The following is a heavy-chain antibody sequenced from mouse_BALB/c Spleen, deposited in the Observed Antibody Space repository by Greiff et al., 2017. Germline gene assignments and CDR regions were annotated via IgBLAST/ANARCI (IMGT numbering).Heavy chain of an antibody. D-gene: IGHD1-2*01. CDR2: IRLKSNNYAT. CDR3: TRNDYGYGY. V-gene: IGHV6-6*02. CDR1: GFTFSNYW. Sequence: EVQGVESGGGLVQPGGSMKLSCVASGFTFSNYWMNWVRQSPEKGLEWVAEIRLKSNNYATHYAESVKGRFTISRDDSKSSVYLQMNNLRAEDTGIYYCTRNDYGYGYWGQGTTLTVSS. J-gene: IGHJ2*01.